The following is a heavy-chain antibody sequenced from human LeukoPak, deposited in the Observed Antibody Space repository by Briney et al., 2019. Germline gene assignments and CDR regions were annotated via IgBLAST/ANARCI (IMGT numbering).Heavy chain of an antibody. CDR3: AKDSYYYIDV. CDR1: GFTFRSYG. Sequence: GGSLRLSCAASGFTFRSYGVHWVRQAPGKGLEWVTFIRYDGSNKYYTDSVKGRFTISRDNSKNTLYLQMNSLRTEDTAVYYCAKDSYYYIDVWGKGTTVTVSS. J-gene: IGHJ6*03. V-gene: IGHV3-30*02. CDR2: IRYDGSNK.